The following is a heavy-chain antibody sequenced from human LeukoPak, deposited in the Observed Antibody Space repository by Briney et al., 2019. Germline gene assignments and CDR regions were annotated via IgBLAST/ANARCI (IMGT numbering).Heavy chain of an antibody. CDR2: IYSGGST. Sequence: GGSLRLSCAASGFTVSSNYMNWVRQAPGKGLEWVSVIYSGGSTYYADSVKGRFTISRDNSKNTLYLQMNSLRAEDTAVYYCAKGRFLRYYYDSSGYAGPYDAFDIWGQGTMVTVSS. J-gene: IGHJ3*02. CDR1: GFTVSSNY. CDR3: AKGRFLRYYYDSSGYAGPYDAFDI. V-gene: IGHV3-53*01. D-gene: IGHD3-22*01.